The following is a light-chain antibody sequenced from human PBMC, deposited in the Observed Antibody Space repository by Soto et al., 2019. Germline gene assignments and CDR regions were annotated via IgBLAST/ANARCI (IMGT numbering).Light chain of an antibody. CDR3: QHYGRAPAPWT. CDR2: AAS. V-gene: IGKV1-27*01. Sequence: DIQMTQSPSTLSGSVGDRVTITCRASQTISSWLAWYQQKPGKVPKLLIYAASSLRSGVPSRFTASAFGTDFTLTISSLQPEDVATYYCQHYGRAPAPWTFGQGGKADNK. J-gene: IGKJ1*01. CDR1: QTISSW.